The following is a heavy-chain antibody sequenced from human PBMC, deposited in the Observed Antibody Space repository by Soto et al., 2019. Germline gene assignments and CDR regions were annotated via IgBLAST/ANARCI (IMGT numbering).Heavy chain of an antibody. D-gene: IGHD6-13*01. V-gene: IGHV1-69*02. CDR2: IIPILGIA. Sequence: QVQLVQSGAEVKKPGSSVKVSCKASGGTFSSYPISWVRQAPGQGLEWMGRIIPILGIANYAQKFQGRVTITADKSTSTAYMELSSLRSEDTAVYYCASQIGIAAAGTFDYRGQGTLVTVSS. J-gene: IGHJ4*02. CDR3: ASQIGIAAAGTFDY. CDR1: GGTFSSYP.